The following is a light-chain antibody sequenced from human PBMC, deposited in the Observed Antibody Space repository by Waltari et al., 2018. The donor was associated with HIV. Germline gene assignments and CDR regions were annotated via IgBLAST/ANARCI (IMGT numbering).Light chain of an antibody. V-gene: IGLV1-47*01. J-gene: IGLJ1*01. Sequence: QSYLTQPPSAAGTPGATVTIACSGSSSNIGNDNVYCYQQLPGMTPKLLIYKNYQRPSGVPDRFAGSKAGTSASLAISGLRSEDEADYYCVGWDGSLSGYVFGAGTKVTVL. CDR3: VGWDGSLSGYV. CDR2: KNY. CDR1: SSNIGNDN.